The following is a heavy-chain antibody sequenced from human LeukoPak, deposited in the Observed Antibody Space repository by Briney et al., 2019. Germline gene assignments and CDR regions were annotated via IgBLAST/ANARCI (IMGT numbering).Heavy chain of an antibody. CDR1: GGTFSSYA. Sequence: ASVKVSCKASGGTFSSYAISWVRQAPGQGLEWMGRIIPILGKANYAQKFQGRVTITADKSTSTAYMELSSLRSEDTAVYYCAISPDRYYYDSSGYYGVYWGQGTLVTVSS. D-gene: IGHD3-22*01. CDR2: IIPILGKA. CDR3: AISPDRYYYDSSGYYGVY. J-gene: IGHJ4*02. V-gene: IGHV1-69*04.